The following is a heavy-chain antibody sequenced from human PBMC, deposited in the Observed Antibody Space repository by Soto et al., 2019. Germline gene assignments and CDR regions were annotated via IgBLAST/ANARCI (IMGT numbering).Heavy chain of an antibody. CDR1: CYTFTSYG. V-gene: IGHV1-18*01. Sequence: SAKVSCRASCYTFTSYGISWVRQAPGQGLEWMGWISAYNGNTNYAQKLQGRVTMTTDTSTSTAYMELRSLRSDDTAVYYCARASLDFWSGYYYFDYWGQGTLVTVYS. D-gene: IGHD3-3*01. J-gene: IGHJ4*02. CDR2: ISAYNGNT. CDR3: ARASLDFWSGYYYFDY.